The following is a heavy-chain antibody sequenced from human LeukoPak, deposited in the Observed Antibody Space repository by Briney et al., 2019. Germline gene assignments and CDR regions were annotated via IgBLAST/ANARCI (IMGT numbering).Heavy chain of an antibody. D-gene: IGHD5-18*01. CDR2: IFYSGIT. CDR3: ARQSTAMDHFDY. Sequence: PSETLSLTCSVSGGSISRSSYYWGWIRQSPGKGLEGIGNIFYSGITYYNPSLNNRVTISVDTSKNQFSLKLSSVTAADTAVYYCARQSTAMDHFDYWGQGTLVTVSS. CDR1: GGSISRSSYY. V-gene: IGHV4-39*01. J-gene: IGHJ4*02.